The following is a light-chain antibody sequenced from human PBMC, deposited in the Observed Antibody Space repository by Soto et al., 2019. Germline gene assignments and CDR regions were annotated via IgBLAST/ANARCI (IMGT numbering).Light chain of an antibody. CDR2: GAS. CDR3: QQYNNWPPWT. CDR1: QSVSSN. Sequence: EIVMTQSPATLSVSPGERATLSCRASQSVSSNLAWYQQKPGQAPRLLIYGASTRATGIPARFSGSGSGTXFXXTISXXXXXDXXXXYXQQYNNWPPWTFGQGTKVEIK. J-gene: IGKJ1*01. V-gene: IGKV3-15*01.